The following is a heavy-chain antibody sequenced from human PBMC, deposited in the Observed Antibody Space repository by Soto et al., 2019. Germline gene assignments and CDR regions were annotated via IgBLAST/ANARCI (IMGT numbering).Heavy chain of an antibody. J-gene: IGHJ4*02. CDR3: ARGGLKL. CDR1: GYTFTNYD. V-gene: IGHV1-8*01. CDR2: MNPATSDT. D-gene: IGHD5-12*01. Sequence: QVHLVQSGAEVKKPGASVKVSCKASGYTFTNYDINWVRQATGQGLEWMGWMNPATSDTGYAQKFQGRVTMTRNTSISTAYMDLSSLTSEDTAVYYCARGGLKLWGQGTLVTVSS.